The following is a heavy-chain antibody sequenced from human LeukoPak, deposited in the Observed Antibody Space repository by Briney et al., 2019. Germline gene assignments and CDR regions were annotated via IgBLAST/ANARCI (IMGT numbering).Heavy chain of an antibody. V-gene: IGHV4-59*01. Sequence: SDTLSLTCTVSGGSISGYFWGWIRQPPGKGLEWIASICYTGSTEYSPSLKSRVTMSVDTSKNQFSLRLMSVTAADTAVYFCARDPSYYGSGRVRWFDPWGQGTLVSVSS. J-gene: IGHJ5*02. D-gene: IGHD3-10*01. CDR3: ARDPSYYGSGRVRWFDP. CDR1: GGSISGYF. CDR2: ICYTGST.